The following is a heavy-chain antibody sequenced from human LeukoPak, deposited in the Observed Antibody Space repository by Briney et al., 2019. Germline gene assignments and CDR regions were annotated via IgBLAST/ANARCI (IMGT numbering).Heavy chain of an antibody. D-gene: IGHD1-26*01. CDR1: GFTFSSNE. CDR2: ITTSGSPI. Sequence: EGSLRLSCAASGFTFSSNEMYWVRPAPRKGLEWVSYITTSGSPIYYADSVKGRFTISRDNAKNALYLQMSSLKGGDTAVYYCSRDSRSDGMDVWGQGTPVTVSS. CDR3: SRDSRSDGMDV. J-gene: IGHJ6*02. V-gene: IGHV3-48*03.